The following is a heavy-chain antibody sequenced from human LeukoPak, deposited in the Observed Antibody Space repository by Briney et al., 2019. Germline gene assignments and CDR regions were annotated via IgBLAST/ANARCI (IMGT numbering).Heavy chain of an antibody. CDR1: GGSISSSSYY. CDR2: IYYSGST. J-gene: IGHJ4*02. V-gene: IGHV4-39*01. D-gene: IGHD6-6*01. CDR3: AKIAARDPNLDY. Sequence: PSETLSLTCTVSGGSISSSSYYWGWIRQPPGKGLEWIGSIYYSGSTYYNPSLKSRVTISVDTSKNQFSLKLSSVTAADTAVYYCAKIAARDPNLDYWGQGTLVTVSS.